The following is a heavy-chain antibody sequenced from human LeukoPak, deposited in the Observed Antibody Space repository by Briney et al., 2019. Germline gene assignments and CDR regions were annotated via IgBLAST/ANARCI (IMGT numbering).Heavy chain of an antibody. J-gene: IGHJ3*02. D-gene: IGHD6-13*01. CDR2: IYHSGST. V-gene: IGHV4-4*02. CDR3: ARGGSSSWNDAFDI. Sequence: PSETLSLTCAVSGGSISSSNWWSWVRQPPGKGLEWIGEIYHSGSTNYNPSLKSRVTISVDKSKNQFSLKLSSVTAADTAVYYCARGGSSSWNDAFDIWGQRTMVTVSS. CDR1: GGSISSSNW.